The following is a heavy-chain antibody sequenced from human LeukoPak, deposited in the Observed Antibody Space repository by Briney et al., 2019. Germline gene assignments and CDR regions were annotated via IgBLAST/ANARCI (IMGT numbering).Heavy chain of an antibody. CDR1: GYTFTGYY. Sequence: ASVKVSCKASGYTFTGYYMHWVRQAPGQGLEWMGWINPNSGGTNYAQKFQGRVTVTRDTSISTAYMELSRLRSDDTAVYYCARDGTAPPRGWFDPWGQGTLVTVSS. D-gene: IGHD6-13*01. J-gene: IGHJ5*02. CDR2: INPNSGGT. V-gene: IGHV1-2*02. CDR3: ARDGTAPPRGWFDP.